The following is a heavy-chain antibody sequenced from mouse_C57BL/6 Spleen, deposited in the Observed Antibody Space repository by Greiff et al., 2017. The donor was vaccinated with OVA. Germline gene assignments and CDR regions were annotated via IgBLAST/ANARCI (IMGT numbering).Heavy chain of an antibody. V-gene: IGHV5-9-1*02. CDR3: TRDRDPYYYAMDY. J-gene: IGHJ4*01. D-gene: IGHD3-1*01. CDR2: ISSGGDYI. Sequence: EVQGVESGEGLVKPGGSLKLSCAASGFTFSSYAMSWVRQTPEKRLEWVAYISSGGDYIYYADTVKGRFTISRDNARNTLYLQMSSLKSEDTAMYYCTRDRDPYYYAMDYWGQGTSVTVSS. CDR1: GFTFSSYA.